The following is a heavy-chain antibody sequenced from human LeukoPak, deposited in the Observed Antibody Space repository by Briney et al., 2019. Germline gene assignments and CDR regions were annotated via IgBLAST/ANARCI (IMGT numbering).Heavy chain of an antibody. J-gene: IGHJ5*02. D-gene: IGHD6-13*01. CDR3: ARGRYSSSWYAWFDP. CDR2: INHSGST. CDR1: GGSFSGYY. Sequence: SETLSLTCAVYGGSFSGYYWSWIRQPPGKGLEWIGEINHSGSTNYNPSLKSRVTISVDTSKNQFSLKLSSVTAADTAVYYCARGRYSSSWYAWFDPWGQETLVTVSS. V-gene: IGHV4-34*01.